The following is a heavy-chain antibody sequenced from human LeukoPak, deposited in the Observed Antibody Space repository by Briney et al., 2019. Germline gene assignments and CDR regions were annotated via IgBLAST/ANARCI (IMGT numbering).Heavy chain of an antibody. Sequence: GASVKVSCKVSGYTLTELSMHWVRQAPGKGLEWVGGFDPEDAETIYAQKFQGRVTMTEDTSTATAYMELSSLRSEDTAVYYCATDGWAAAGSFDYWGQGTLVTVSS. D-gene: IGHD6-13*01. V-gene: IGHV1-24*01. CDR3: ATDGWAAAGSFDY. J-gene: IGHJ4*02. CDR2: FDPEDAET. CDR1: GYTLTELS.